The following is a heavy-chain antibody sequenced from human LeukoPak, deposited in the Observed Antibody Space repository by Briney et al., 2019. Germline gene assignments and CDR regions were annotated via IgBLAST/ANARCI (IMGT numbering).Heavy chain of an antibody. J-gene: IGHJ5*02. CDR3: ARMSSSWYWFDP. D-gene: IGHD6-13*01. Sequence: SETLSLTCTVSGGPISNYYWSWIRQSPGKGLEWIGYIYHSGTTNYNPSLKSRVIISVDTSKNQFSLKLSSVTAADTAVYYCARMSSSWYWFDPWGQGTLVTVAS. V-gene: IGHV4-59*01. CDR2: IYHSGTT. CDR1: GGPISNYY.